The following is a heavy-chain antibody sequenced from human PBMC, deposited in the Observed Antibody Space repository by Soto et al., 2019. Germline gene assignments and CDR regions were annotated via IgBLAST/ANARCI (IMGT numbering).Heavy chain of an antibody. J-gene: IGHJ4*02. CDR1: GFTFRGDA. CDR3: ARSEMTYNWND. Sequence: GGSLRLSCVASGFTFRGDAMSWVRQAPGKGLEWVSSISGSGQVTHYADSVKGRFTISRDNSKNTLYLQMKSLRAEDTAVYYCARSEMTYNWNDWGQGTLVTVSS. V-gene: IGHV3-23*01. D-gene: IGHD1-20*01. CDR2: ISGSGQVT.